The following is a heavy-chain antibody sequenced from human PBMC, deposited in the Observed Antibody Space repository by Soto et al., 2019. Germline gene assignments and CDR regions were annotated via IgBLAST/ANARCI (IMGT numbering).Heavy chain of an antibody. J-gene: IGHJ4*02. Sequence: QVQLQQWGAGLLKPSETLSLTCAVYGGSFSGYYWSWIRQPPGKGLEWIGEINHSGSTNYNPSIKSRVTISVDTSKNQFSLKLSSVTAADTAVYYCARAGDPVRFDYWGQGTLVTVSS. CDR3: ARAGDPVRFDY. CDR1: GGSFSGYY. CDR2: INHSGST. D-gene: IGHD1-1*01. V-gene: IGHV4-34*01.